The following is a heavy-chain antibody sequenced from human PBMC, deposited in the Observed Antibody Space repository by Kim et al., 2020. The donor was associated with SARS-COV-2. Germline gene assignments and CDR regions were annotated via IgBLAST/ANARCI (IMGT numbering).Heavy chain of an antibody. V-gene: IGHV3-33*01. D-gene: IGHD1-26*01. J-gene: IGHJ4*02. Sequence: YADSGKGRFHISRDNSKNTLYLQMSSLRAEDTAVYYCSKSADGSYYHPIDYWGQGTLVTVSS. CDR3: SKSADGSYYHPIDY.